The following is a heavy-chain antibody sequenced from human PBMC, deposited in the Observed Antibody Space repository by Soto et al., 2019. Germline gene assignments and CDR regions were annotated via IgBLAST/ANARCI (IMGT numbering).Heavy chain of an antibody. D-gene: IGHD2-15*01. CDR1: GFTSSNYA. CDR2: ISGRGGST. CDR3: AKAGRSVGTCYLDYFDY. J-gene: IGHJ4*02. V-gene: IGHV3-23*01. Sequence: XESLRLSCAASGFTSSNYAMSWVRQAPGKGLEWVSTISGRGGSTYYADSVKGRFTISRDNSRNTLYLQMDSLRVEDSAVYSCAKAGRSVGTCYLDYFDYWGQGALVNVSS.